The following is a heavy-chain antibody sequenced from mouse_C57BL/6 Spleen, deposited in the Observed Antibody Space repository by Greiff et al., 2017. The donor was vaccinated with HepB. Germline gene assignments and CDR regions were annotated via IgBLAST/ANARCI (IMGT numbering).Heavy chain of an antibody. J-gene: IGHJ4*01. D-gene: IGHD2-1*01. CDR1: GYSITSGYY. CDR3: ARFYGNYDAMDY. Sequence: EVQRVESGPGLVKPSQSLSLTCSVTGYSITSGYYWNWIRQFPGNKLEWMGYISYDGSNNYNPSLKNRISITRDTSKNQFFLKLNSVTTEDTATYYCARFYGNYDAMDYWGQGTSVTVSS. V-gene: IGHV3-6*01. CDR2: ISYDGSN.